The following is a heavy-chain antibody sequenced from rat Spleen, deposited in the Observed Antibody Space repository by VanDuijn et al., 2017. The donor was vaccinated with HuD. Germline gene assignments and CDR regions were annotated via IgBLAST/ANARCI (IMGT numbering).Heavy chain of an antibody. D-gene: IGHD1-1*01. CDR3: AREGYEVTFAY. J-gene: IGHJ3*01. V-gene: IGHV5-29*01. Sequence: EVQLVETGGGLVQPGRSLKLSCVASGFTFSNYGMAWVRQAPTKGLEWVATLKYDGSSTYYRDSVKGRFTISRDNAKSTLYLQMDSLRSEDTATYYCAREGYEVTFAYWGQGTLVTVSS. CDR2: LKYDGSST. CDR1: GFTFSNYG.